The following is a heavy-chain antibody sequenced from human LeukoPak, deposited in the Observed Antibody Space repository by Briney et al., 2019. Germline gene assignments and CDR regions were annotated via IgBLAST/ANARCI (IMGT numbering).Heavy chain of an antibody. Sequence: PSETLSLTCTVSGGSISSYYWSWIRQPPGKGLEWIGYIYYSGSTNYNPSLKSRVTISVDTSKNQFSLKLSSVTAADTAVYYCARGREQWLPPYYYYYYMDVWGKGTTVTVSS. CDR2: IYYSGST. CDR1: GGSISSYY. CDR3: ARGREQWLPPYYYYYYMDV. J-gene: IGHJ6*03. D-gene: IGHD6-19*01. V-gene: IGHV4-59*12.